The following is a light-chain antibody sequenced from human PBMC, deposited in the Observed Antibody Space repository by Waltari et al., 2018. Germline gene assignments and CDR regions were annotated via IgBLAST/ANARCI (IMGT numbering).Light chain of an antibody. V-gene: IGLV4-69*01. J-gene: IGLJ2*01. CDR3: QTWDTGTHVV. CDR2: VSRAGRH. CDR1: SGLSRYA. Sequence: QVVLPQSPSASASLGASVKLTCTLSSGLSRYAIAWHQQQPEKGPRYLMKVSRAGRHQKGDGIPDRFSGSSSGTERYLTISSVQSEDEADYYCQTWDTGTHVVFGGGTKLTVL.